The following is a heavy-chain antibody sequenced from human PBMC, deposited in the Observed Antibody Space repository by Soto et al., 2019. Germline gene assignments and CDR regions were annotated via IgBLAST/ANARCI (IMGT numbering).Heavy chain of an antibody. Sequence: QVQLVQSGAEVKKPESTVKVSCKTPADTFSTYAISWVRQAPGQGLEWMGGIIPMFGTANYAQRFQDRVTITADESTNTVYMELSSLRSEDTAVYFCASGIQLWLRRINNGYSGWGQGTLVTVSS. CDR1: ADTFSTYA. J-gene: IGHJ4*02. V-gene: IGHV1-69*13. CDR3: ASGIQLWLRRINNGYSG. CDR2: IIPMFGTA. D-gene: IGHD5-18*01.